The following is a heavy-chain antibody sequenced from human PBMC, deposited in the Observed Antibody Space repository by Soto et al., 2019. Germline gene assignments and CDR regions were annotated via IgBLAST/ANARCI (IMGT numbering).Heavy chain of an antibody. J-gene: IGHJ4*02. Sequence: QVQLVESGGGVVQPGRSLRLSCAASGFTFSSYAMHWVRQAPGKGLEWVAVISYDGSNKYYADSVKGRFTISRDNSKNTLYLEMNSLRAEDTAVYYCARGDGGITMIVVVIDYWGQGTLVTVSS. D-gene: IGHD3-22*01. V-gene: IGHV3-30-3*01. CDR2: ISYDGSNK. CDR1: GFTFSSYA. CDR3: ARGDGGITMIVVVIDY.